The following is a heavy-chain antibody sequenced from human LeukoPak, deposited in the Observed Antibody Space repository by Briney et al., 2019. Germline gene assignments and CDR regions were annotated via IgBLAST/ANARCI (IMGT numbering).Heavy chain of an antibody. V-gene: IGHV3-11*01. CDR1: GFTFSDYY. J-gene: IGHJ4*02. D-gene: IGHD3-22*01. Sequence: GGSLRLSCAASGFTFSDYYMSWIRQAPGKGLEWVAYISNSGSIIYYADSVKGRFTISRDNAKNSLWPQMSSLRAEDTAVYYCAGGVFDTIGYRAGDEYCGQGALGTVSS. CDR3: AGGVFDTIGYRAGDEY. CDR2: ISNSGSII.